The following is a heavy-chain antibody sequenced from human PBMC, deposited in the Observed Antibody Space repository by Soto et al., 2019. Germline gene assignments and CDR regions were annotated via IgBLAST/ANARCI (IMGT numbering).Heavy chain of an antibody. J-gene: IGHJ4*02. V-gene: IGHV3-7*01. CDR3: ARGGSAFDN. CDR1: GFIISSYW. D-gene: IGHD1-26*01. CDR2: IKQDGSEK. Sequence: GGSLRLSCAASGFIISSYWMSWVRQAPGKGLEWVANIKQDGSEKYYVDSVKGRFSISRDNAKNSLYLQMNSLRAEDTAVYYCARGGSAFDNWGQGTLVTAPQ.